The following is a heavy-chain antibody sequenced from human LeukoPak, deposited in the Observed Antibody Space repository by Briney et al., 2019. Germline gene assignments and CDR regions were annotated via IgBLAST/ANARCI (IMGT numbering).Heavy chain of an antibody. CDR1: GFTFRLYG. CDR3: TKESSPGDY. CDR2: ISYDGSER. D-gene: IGHD6-6*01. V-gene: IGHV3-30*18. Sequence: PGRSLRLSCAASGFTFRLYGMHWVRQAPGKGLEWVSSISYDGSERYYAGSVRGRFTISRDTSKNTLYLQMNSLRPEDTAVYYCTKESSPGDYWGLGTLVTVSS. J-gene: IGHJ4*02.